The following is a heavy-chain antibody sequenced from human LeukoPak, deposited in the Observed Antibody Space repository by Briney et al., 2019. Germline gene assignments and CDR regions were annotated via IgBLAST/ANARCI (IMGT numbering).Heavy chain of an antibody. V-gene: IGHV3-30*03. CDR1: GFTFSSYS. J-gene: IGHJ4*02. CDR2: ISHDESRQ. D-gene: IGHD6-13*01. Sequence: PGGSLRLSCAASGFTFSSYSMNWVRQAPGKGLEWVAAISHDESRQDYADPVKGRFTISRDNSQNTLFLQMNSLRIEDTAVYYCARVVDGGSSWYSPMEYWGQGTRVTVSS. CDR3: ARVVDGGSSWYSPMEY.